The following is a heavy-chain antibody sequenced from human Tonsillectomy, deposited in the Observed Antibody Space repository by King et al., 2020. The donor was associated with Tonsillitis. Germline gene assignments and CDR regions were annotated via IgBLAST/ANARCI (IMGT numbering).Heavy chain of an antibody. Sequence: VQLVESGGGLVQPGGSLRLSCAASGFTFNSYAMSWVRQAPGKGLEWVSAIGGGGVTTYYADSVKGRFTISRDNSKNTLYLQIHSLRAEDTAVYYCARGRGYSGYDIDYWGQGTLLTVSS. V-gene: IGHV3-23*04. J-gene: IGHJ4*02. CDR1: GFTFNSYA. CDR2: IGGGGVTT. D-gene: IGHD5-12*01. CDR3: ARGRGYSGYDIDY.